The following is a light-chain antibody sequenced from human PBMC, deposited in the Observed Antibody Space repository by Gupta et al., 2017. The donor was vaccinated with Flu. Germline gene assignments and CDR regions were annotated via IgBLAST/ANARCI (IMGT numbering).Light chain of an antibody. Sequence: QSALTQPASVSGSPGQSITISCTGTSSEVGRYNYVSWFQHHPGKAPILMIYEVTNRPSGVSKRFSGSKSGTTDSLTISGLQADDEADYYCSSSTSSNTVVFGGGTKLTVL. CDR1: SSEVGRYNY. V-gene: IGLV2-14*01. CDR3: SSSTSSNTVV. J-gene: IGLJ3*02. CDR2: EVT.